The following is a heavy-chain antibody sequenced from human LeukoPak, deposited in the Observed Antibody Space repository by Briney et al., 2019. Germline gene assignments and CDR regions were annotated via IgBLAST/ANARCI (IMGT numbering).Heavy chain of an antibody. D-gene: IGHD3-10*01. Sequence: SETLSLTCTVSGGSISSGGYYWSWIRQPPGKGLEWIGYIYHSGSTYYNPSLKSRVTISVDRSKNQFSLKLSSVTAADTAVYYCARGPTYGSGSYYKDYWGQGTLVTVSS. CDR3: ARGPTYGSGSYYKDY. CDR1: GGSISSGGYY. CDR2: IYHSGST. J-gene: IGHJ4*02. V-gene: IGHV4-30-2*01.